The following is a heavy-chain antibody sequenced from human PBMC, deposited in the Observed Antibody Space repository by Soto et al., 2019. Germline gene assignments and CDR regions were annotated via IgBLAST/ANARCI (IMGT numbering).Heavy chain of an antibody. CDR3: ARDQGTYYDSSGYYRH. CDR2: IIPIFGTA. V-gene: IGHV1-69*06. Sequence: SVKVSCKAAGGTFSSYAISWVRQAPGQGLEWMGGIIPIFGTANYAQKFQGRVTITADKSTSTAYMELSSLRSEDTAVYYCARDQGTYYDSSGYYRHWGQGTLVTVSS. D-gene: IGHD3-22*01. CDR1: GGTFSSYA. J-gene: IGHJ4*02.